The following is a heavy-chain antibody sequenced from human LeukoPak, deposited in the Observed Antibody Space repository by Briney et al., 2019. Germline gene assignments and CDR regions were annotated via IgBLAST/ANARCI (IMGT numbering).Heavy chain of an antibody. V-gene: IGHV4-34*01. CDR1: GGSFSGYY. D-gene: IGHD2-21*02. CDR2: INHSGST. CDR3: ARGPYCGGDCYYNWFDS. Sequence: SETLSLTCAVYGGSFSGYYWSWIRQPPGKGLEWIGEINHSGSTNYNPSLKSRVTISVERSKNQFSLKLSSVTAADTAVYYCARGPYCGGDCYYNWFDSWGQGTLVTVSS. J-gene: IGHJ5*01.